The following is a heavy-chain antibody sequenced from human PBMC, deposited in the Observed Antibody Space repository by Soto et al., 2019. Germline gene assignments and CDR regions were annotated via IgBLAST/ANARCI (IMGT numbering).Heavy chain of an antibody. CDR3: ARVALLWYGANYAFDV. D-gene: IGHD3-10*01. CDR2: ISYDGSNK. Sequence: QVQLVESGGGVVQPGRSLRLSCAASGFTFSSYAMHWVRQAPGKGLEWVAVISYDGSNKYYADSVKGRFTISRDNSKKMLCLQMNSLRAEDTAVYYRARVALLWYGANYAFDVWGQGTTVTVSS. J-gene: IGHJ6*02. CDR1: GFTFSSYA. V-gene: IGHV3-30-3*01.